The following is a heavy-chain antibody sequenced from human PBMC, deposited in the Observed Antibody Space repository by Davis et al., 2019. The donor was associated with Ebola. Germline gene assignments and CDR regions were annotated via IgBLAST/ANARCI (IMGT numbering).Heavy chain of an antibody. Sequence: GESLKISCKGSGYTFTSYWIAWVRQVPGKGLEWMGSIYPGDSETRYSPSLQGQVTISADKSISTAYLQWSSLKASDTAMYYCARWWELLHFDYWGQGTLVTVSS. D-gene: IGHD1-26*01. CDR2: IYPGDSET. CDR1: GYTFTSYW. V-gene: IGHV5-51*01. J-gene: IGHJ4*02. CDR3: ARWWELLHFDY.